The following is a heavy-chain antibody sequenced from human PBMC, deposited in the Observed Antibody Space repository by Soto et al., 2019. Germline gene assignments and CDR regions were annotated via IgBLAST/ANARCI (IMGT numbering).Heavy chain of an antibody. CDR1: GFTFSSYA. Sequence: GGSLRLSCAASGFTFSSYAMSWVRQAPGKGLEWVSAISGSGGSTYYADSVKGRFTISRDNSKNTLYLQMNSLRAEDTAVYYCATNRRVVAATPYYFDYWGQGTLVTVSS. CDR2: ISGSGGST. CDR3: ATNRRVVAATPYYFDY. J-gene: IGHJ4*02. D-gene: IGHD2-15*01. V-gene: IGHV3-23*01.